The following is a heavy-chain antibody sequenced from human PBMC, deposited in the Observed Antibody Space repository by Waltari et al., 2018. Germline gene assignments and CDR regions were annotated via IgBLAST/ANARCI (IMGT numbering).Heavy chain of an antibody. CDR1: GFTFRSSG. D-gene: IGHD5-12*01. Sequence: QVQLVESGGGVVQPGGSLRLSCAAFGFTFRSSGMNWVRQAPGKGPEWVAYLRYDGSNEYYEESVKGRFTISRDNSKNTLYLQMNSLRTEDTAVYYCAGGGYSGNDFTQYWGQGTPVTVSS. J-gene: IGHJ4*02. CDR2: LRYDGSNE. CDR3: AGGGYSGNDFTQY. V-gene: IGHV3-30*02.